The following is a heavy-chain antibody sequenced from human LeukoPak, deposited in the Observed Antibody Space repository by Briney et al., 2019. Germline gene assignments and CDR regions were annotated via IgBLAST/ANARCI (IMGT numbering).Heavy chain of an antibody. V-gene: IGHV1-69*13. Sequence: SVKLSCKASGGTFSNYAISWVRQAPGQGLEWMGGIIPIFGTANYAQKFQGRVTITADESTSTDYMELSRLRSEDTAVYYCARDLVVVAATGDTDNWNNGTKWGQGTLVTVSS. CDR1: GGTFSNYA. D-gene: IGHD2-15*01. CDR2: IIPIFGTA. J-gene: IGHJ4*02. CDR3: ARDLVVVAATGDTDNWNNGTK.